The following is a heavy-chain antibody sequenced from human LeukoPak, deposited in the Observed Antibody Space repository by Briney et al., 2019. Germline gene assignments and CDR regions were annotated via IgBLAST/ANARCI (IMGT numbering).Heavy chain of an antibody. CDR3: AREARQMGNYYDSSGYPYYFDY. J-gene: IGHJ4*02. V-gene: IGHV1-46*01. Sequence: ASVKVSCKASGYTFTSYYTHWVRQAPGQGLEWMGIINPSGGSTSYAQKFQGRVTMTRDTSTSTVYMELSSLRSEDTAVYYCAREARQMGNYYDSSGYPYYFDYWGQGTLVTVSS. CDR2: INPSGGST. D-gene: IGHD3-22*01. CDR1: GYTFTSYY.